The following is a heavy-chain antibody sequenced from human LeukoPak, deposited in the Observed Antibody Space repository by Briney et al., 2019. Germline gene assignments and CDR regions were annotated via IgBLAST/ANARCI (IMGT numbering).Heavy chain of an antibody. V-gene: IGHV4-38-2*01. CDR2: IYHSGST. Sequence: IGSIYHSGSTNYNPSLESRVTMAVDTSRNQFSLKLNSVTAADTAVYYCARSLTDEVDAFDIWGQGTMVTVSS. J-gene: IGHJ3*02. CDR3: ARSLTDEVDAFDI.